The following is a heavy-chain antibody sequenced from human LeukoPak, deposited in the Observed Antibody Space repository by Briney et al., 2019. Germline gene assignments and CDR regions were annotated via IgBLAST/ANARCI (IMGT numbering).Heavy chain of an antibody. V-gene: IGHV5-51*01. CDR1: GYKFTSYW. D-gene: IGHD2/OR15-2a*01. CDR3: SRHLYDVFAVYYLDP. J-gene: IGHJ5*02. Sequence: GESLKISCKASGYKFTSYWIGWVRQMPGKGPEWMGIIYPDDSDIRYSPSFQGQVTISADKSLSTAYLQWSSLKASDSAMYYCSRHLYDVFAVYYLDPWGQETLVTASS. CDR2: IYPDDSDI.